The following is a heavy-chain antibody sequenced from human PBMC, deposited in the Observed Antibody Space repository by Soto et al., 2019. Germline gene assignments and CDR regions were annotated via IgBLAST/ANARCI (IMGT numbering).Heavy chain of an antibody. CDR1: GGSFSGYY. Sequence: SETLSLTCAVYGGSFSGYYWSWIRQPPGKGLEWIGEINHSGSTNYDPSLKSRVTISVDTSKNQFSLKLSSVTAADTAVYYCGRVAREGEIDYWGQGTLVTVSS. CDR2: INHSGST. J-gene: IGHJ4*02. V-gene: IGHV4-34*01. D-gene: IGHD3-16*01. CDR3: GRVAREGEIDY.